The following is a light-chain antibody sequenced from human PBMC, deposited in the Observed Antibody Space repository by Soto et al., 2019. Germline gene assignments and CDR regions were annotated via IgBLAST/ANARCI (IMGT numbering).Light chain of an antibody. CDR3: CSYTSSRTYV. J-gene: IGLJ1*01. Sequence: QSALAQPASVSLSPGHSITISCTGTSSDVGAYIYVPLYQHHPGKAPKVMIYEVTNRPSGVSDRFSGSKSGNTASLTISGLQAEDEADYYCCSYTSSRTYVFGTGTKVTVL. CDR1: SSDVGAYIY. CDR2: EVT. V-gene: IGLV2-14*01.